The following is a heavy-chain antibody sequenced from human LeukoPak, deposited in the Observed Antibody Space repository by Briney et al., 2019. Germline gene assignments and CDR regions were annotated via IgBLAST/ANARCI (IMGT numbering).Heavy chain of an antibody. J-gene: IGHJ5*02. Sequence: ASVTVSCTASGYTFTSYAMHWVRQAPGQRLEWMGWINAGNGNTKYSQKFQGRVTITRDTSAGTAYMELSSLISEDTAVYYCARKGGLQANWFDPWGQGTLVTVSS. CDR3: ARKGGLQANWFDP. D-gene: IGHD4-11*01. V-gene: IGHV1-3*01. CDR1: GYTFTSYA. CDR2: INAGNGNT.